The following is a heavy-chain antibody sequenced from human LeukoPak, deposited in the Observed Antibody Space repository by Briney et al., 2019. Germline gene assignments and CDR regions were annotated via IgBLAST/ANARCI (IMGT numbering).Heavy chain of an antibody. CDR1: GFTFSSYG. CDR3: AGTMIVVDYFDY. J-gene: IGHJ4*02. CDR2: IRYDGSNK. V-gene: IGHV3-30*02. D-gene: IGHD3-22*01. Sequence: QSGGSLRLSCAASGFTFSSYGMHWVRQAPGKGLEWVASIRYDGSNKYYADSVKGRFTISRDNSKNTLYLQMNSLRAEDTAVYYCAGTMIVVDYFDYWGQGTLVTVSS.